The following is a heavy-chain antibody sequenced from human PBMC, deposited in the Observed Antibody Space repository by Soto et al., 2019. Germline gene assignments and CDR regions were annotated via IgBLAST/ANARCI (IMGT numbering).Heavy chain of an antibody. CDR1: GFTFSDYY. D-gene: IGHD2-2*01. J-gene: IGHJ4*02. Sequence: GALRLSCAASGFTFSDYYMSWVRQAPGEGLEWVSYISSSGSTIYYADSVKGRFTISRDNAKNSLYLQMNSLRAEDTAVYYCARDGGGIVVPAAHYDYWGQGTLVTVSS. CDR2: ISSSGSTI. CDR3: ARDGGGIVVPAAHYDY. V-gene: IGHV3-11*01.